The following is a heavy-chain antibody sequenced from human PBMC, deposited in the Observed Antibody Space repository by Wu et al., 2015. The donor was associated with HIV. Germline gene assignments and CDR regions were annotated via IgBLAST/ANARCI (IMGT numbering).Heavy chain of an antibody. D-gene: IGHD2-15*01. J-gene: IGHJ5*02. Sequence: QVQLVQSGAEVKKPGSSVKVSCKASGGTFNNYIITWVRQAPGQGPEWMGGIIPTSGSADYAQKFQGRVTFTTDESTSTAYMELSSLRSDDTAVYYCARTDGYSSFXWFDPGAREPWSPSPQ. V-gene: IGHV1-69*05. CDR2: IIPTSGSA. CDR3: ARTDGYSSFXWFDP. CDR1: GGTFNNYI.